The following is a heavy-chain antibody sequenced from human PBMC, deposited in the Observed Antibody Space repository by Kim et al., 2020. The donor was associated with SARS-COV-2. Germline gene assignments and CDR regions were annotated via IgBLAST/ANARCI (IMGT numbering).Heavy chain of an antibody. D-gene: IGHD1-20*01. CDR1: GVSISTYY. V-gene: IGHV4-59*08. J-gene: IGHJ4*02. CDR3: ASGYNNDWYYFDS. CDR2: MYYSGST. Sequence: SETLSLTCTVSGVSISTYYWSWIRQPPGKGLEWIGYMYYSGSTNYNPSLKSRVTISVDTSKNQFSLKLSSVTAADTAVYYCASGYNNDWYYFDSLGQGTL.